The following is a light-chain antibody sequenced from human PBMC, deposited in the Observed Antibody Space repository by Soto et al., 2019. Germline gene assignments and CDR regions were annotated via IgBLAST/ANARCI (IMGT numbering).Light chain of an antibody. CDR1: QSVNSN. CDR2: GAS. CDR3: QQYNNWPPGT. V-gene: IGKV3-15*01. J-gene: IGKJ1*01. Sequence: EIVLTQSPGTLSLSPGDRATLSCRASQSVNSNFLAWYQQNPGQAPRLLIYGASTRATGIPARFSGSGSGTEFTLTISSLQSEDFAVYYCQQYNNWPPGTFGQGTKVDI.